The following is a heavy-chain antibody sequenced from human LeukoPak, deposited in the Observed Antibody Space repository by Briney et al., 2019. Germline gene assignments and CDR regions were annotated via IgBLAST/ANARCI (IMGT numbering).Heavy chain of an antibody. Sequence: SGPTLVKPTQTLTLTCTFSGFSLSPSGVGVGWIRQPPGKALEWLVLIYWNDDKRYSPSLKSRVTITKDTSKNQVVLTMTNMDPGDTASYYCAHGTMITFGGPRFDYWGQGTLVTVSS. V-gene: IGHV2-5*01. CDR1: GFSLSPSGVG. D-gene: IGHD3-16*01. CDR2: IYWNDDK. CDR3: AHGTMITFGGPRFDY. J-gene: IGHJ4*02.